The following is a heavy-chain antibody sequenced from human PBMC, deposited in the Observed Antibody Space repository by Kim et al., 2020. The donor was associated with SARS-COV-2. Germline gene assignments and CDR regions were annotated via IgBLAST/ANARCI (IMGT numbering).Heavy chain of an antibody. CDR1: GGSISSYY. CDR2: IYYSGST. V-gene: IGHV4-59*13. J-gene: IGHJ6*02. D-gene: IGHD3-3*01. CDR3: ARGQRITIFGVVREMDV. Sequence: SETLSLTCTVSGGSISSYYWSWIRQPPGKGLEWIGYIYYSGSTNYNPSLKSRVTISVDTSKNQFSLKLSSVTAEDAAVYYCARGQRITIFGVVREMDVWGQGTTVTVSS.